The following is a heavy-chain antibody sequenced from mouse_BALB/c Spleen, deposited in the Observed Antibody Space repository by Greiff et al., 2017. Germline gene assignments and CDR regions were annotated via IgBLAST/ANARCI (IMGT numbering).Heavy chain of an antibody. V-gene: IGHV5-9-1*01. CDR1: GFTFSSYA. Sequence: EVMLVESGGGLVKPGGSLKLSCAASGFTFSSYAMSWVRQTPEKRLEWVATISSGGSYTYYPDSVKGRFTISRDNAKNTLYLQMSSLRSEDTAMYYCARRDSEAWFAYWGQGTLVTVSA. J-gene: IGHJ3*01. CDR3: ARRDSEAWFAY. D-gene: IGHD3-3*01. CDR2: ISSGGSYT.